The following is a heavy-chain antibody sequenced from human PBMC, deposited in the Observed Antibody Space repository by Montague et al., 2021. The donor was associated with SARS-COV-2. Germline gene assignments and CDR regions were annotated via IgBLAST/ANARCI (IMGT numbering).Heavy chain of an antibody. Sequence: SETLSLTCTVSSGSLSNYYWSWIRQSPDKGLEWIGYMYETGNMIYNPSLRSRVSISADTSKSQFSLRLTSVTADDSARYYCARNMAYWGQGVLVTV. D-gene: IGHD2/OR15-2a*01. CDR1: SGSLSNYY. CDR3: ARNMAY. J-gene: IGHJ4*02. CDR2: MYETGNM. V-gene: IGHV4-4*09.